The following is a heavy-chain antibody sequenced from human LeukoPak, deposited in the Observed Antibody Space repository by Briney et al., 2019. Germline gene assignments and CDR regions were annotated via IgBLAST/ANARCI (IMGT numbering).Heavy chain of an antibody. J-gene: IGHJ4*02. CDR3: ARDSANDNFDY. Sequence: QPGRSLRLSCAASGFTFSSYAMHWVRQAPGKGLEWVAVISYDGSNEYYADSVKGRFTISRDNSKNTLYLQMNSLRAEDTAVCYCARDSANDNFDYWGQGTLVTVSS. D-gene: IGHD3-22*01. V-gene: IGHV3-30-3*01. CDR2: ISYDGSNE. CDR1: GFTFSSYA.